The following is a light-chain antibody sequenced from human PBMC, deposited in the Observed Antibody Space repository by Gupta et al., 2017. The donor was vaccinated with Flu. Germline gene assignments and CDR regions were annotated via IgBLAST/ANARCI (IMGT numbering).Light chain of an antibody. V-gene: IGKV3-15*01. Sequence: PPPFSWSPGERVTLSCRASQSVSRRLAWYQQQPGQAPSLLISGASTRATGLPASFSGSGSGTEFTLTISSLQSEDFAVYYCQQYYRCPRTFGQGTKVEI. CDR1: QSVSRR. CDR3: QQYYRCPRT. J-gene: IGKJ1*01. CDR2: GAS.